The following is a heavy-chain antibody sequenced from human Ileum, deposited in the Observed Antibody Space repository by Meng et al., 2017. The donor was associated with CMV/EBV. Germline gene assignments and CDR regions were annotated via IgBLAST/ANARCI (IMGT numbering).Heavy chain of an antibody. CDR2: VSYDGTNT. CDR3: VRSPLSVARDFYFDH. Sequence: SCAASGFDFSSHAMHWVRQAPGKGLEWMAVVSYDGTNTYHADSILGRLTVSRDNNRNTVSLQMKRVTSDDTGLYYCVRSPLSVARDFYFDHWGQGAQVTVSS. J-gene: IGHJ4*02. D-gene: IGHD5/OR15-5a*01. CDR1: GFDFSSHA. V-gene: IGHV3-30*04.